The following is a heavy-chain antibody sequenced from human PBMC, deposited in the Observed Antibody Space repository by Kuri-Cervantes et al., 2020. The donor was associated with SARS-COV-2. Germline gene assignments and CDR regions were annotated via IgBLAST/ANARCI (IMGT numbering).Heavy chain of an antibody. V-gene: IGHV1-69*13. D-gene: IGHD2-8*01. J-gene: IGHJ3*02. CDR3: ARLRSLGYCTSGVCSPNFFEI. CDR2: IIPIFGTT. Sequence: SVKVSCKASGGSFSNYVISWVRQAPGQGLEWMGRIIPIFGTTNFAQRFQGRVTITADESTSTAYMELSSLRFEDTAVYCCARLRSLGYCTSGVCSPNFFEIWGQGTMVTVSS. CDR1: GGSFSNYV.